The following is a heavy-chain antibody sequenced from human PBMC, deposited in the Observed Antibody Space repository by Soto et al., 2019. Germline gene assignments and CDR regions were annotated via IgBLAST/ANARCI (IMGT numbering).Heavy chain of an antibody. V-gene: IGHV3-7*01. CDR3: ARAERESGFY. Sequence: GGSLRLSCAASGFTFSTYWMTWVRQAPGKGLEWVANIKQDGSETSYVDSVKGRFTVSRDNANNSLFLQMDSLRAEDPAVYFCARAERESGFYRGQGTLVTVSS. D-gene: IGHD1-1*01. CDR1: GFTFSTYW. CDR2: IKQDGSET. J-gene: IGHJ4*02.